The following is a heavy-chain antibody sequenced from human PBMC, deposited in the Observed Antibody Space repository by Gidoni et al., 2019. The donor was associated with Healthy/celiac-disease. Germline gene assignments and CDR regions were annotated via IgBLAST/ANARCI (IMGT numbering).Heavy chain of an antibody. Sequence: EVQLVESGGGLVQPGRSLRLSCAASGFTFDDYAMHWVRQAPGKGLEWVSGISWNSGSIGYADSVKGRFTISRDNAKNSLYLQMNSLRAEDTALYYCAKDTSGTLVGAVEGCYDYWGQGTLVTVSS. V-gene: IGHV3-9*01. CDR2: ISWNSGSI. D-gene: IGHD1-26*01. CDR1: GFTFDDYA. J-gene: IGHJ4*02. CDR3: AKDTSGTLVGAVEGCYDY.